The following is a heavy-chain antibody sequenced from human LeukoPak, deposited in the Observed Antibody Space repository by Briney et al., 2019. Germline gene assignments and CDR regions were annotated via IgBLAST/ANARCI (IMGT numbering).Heavy chain of an antibody. Sequence: ASETLSLTCTVSGGSISSYYRSWIRQPPGKGLEWIGYIYYSGSTNYNPSLKSRVTISVDTSKNQFSLKLSSVTAADTAVYYCARVMVGDCYSCYYGMDVWGQGTTVTVSS. J-gene: IGHJ6*02. V-gene: IGHV4-59*01. D-gene: IGHD2-21*02. CDR2: IYYSGST. CDR3: ARVMVGDCYSCYYGMDV. CDR1: GGSISSYY.